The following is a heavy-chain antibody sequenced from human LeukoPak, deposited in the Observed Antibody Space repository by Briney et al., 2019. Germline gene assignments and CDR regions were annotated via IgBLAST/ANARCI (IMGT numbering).Heavy chain of an antibody. D-gene: IGHD6-13*01. CDR3: ARGTPGIAAAGTPTFDY. J-gene: IGHJ4*02. CDR1: GGSISSYY. Sequence: SETLSLTCTVSGGSISSYYWSWIRQPAGKGLEWIGRIYTSGSTNYNPSLKSRVTMSVDTSKNQFSLKLSSVTAADTAVYYCARGTPGIAAAGTPTFDYWGQGTLVTVSS. V-gene: IGHV4-4*07. CDR2: IYTSGST.